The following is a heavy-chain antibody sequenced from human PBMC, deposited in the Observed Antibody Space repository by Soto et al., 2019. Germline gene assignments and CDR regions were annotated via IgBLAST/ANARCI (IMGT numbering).Heavy chain of an antibody. Sequence: SETLSLTCTVSGGSISSYYWSWIRQPPGKGLEWIGYIYYSGSTNYKPSLKSRVTISVDRSKNQFSLKLSSVTAADTAVYYCARAKDYYGSGSYRGVNWFDPWGQGTLVTVSS. V-gene: IGHV4-59*12. CDR3: ARAKDYYGSGSYRGVNWFDP. CDR2: IYYSGST. CDR1: GGSISSYY. J-gene: IGHJ5*02. D-gene: IGHD3-10*01.